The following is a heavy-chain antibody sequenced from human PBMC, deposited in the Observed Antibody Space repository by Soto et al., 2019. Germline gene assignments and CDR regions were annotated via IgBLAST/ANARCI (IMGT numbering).Heavy chain of an antibody. CDR1: GGSFSGYY. Sequence: QVQLQQWGAGLLKPSETLSLTCAVYGGSFSGYYWSWIRQPPGKGLEWIGEINHSGSTNYNPSLKSRVTISVDTSKNQFSLKLSSVTAADTAVYYCARGVRTVVPAARTGNWFDPWGQGTLVTVSS. CDR3: ARGVRTVVPAARTGNWFDP. CDR2: INHSGST. D-gene: IGHD2-2*01. V-gene: IGHV4-34*01. J-gene: IGHJ5*02.